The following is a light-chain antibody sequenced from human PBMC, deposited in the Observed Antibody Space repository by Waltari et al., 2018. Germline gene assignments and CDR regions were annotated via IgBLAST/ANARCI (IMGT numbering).Light chain of an antibody. J-gene: IGLJ2*01. CDR3: AAWDDSLSGQEVV. V-gene: IGLV1-47*01. CDR1: SSNIGSNY. Sequence: QSVLTQPPSASGTPGQRVTISCSGSSSNIGSNYVYWYQQLPGPAPKLLIYRNNQRPSGVPDRFSGSKSGTSASLAISGLRSEDEADYYCAAWDDSLSGQEVVFGGGTKLTVL. CDR2: RNN.